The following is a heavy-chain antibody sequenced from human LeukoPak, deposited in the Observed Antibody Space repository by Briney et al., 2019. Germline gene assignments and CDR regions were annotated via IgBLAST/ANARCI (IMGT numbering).Heavy chain of an antibody. Sequence: SETLSLTCAVYGGSFSGYYWSWIREPPGKGLEWIGEIKHSGSTNYNPSLKSLVTISVDTSKNQFSLKLSSVTAADTAVYYCARYLRIPNWFDPWGQGTMVTVSS. J-gene: IGHJ5*02. CDR3: ARYLRIPNWFDP. V-gene: IGHV4-34*01. CDR2: IKHSGST. CDR1: GGSFSGYY. D-gene: IGHD5-12*01.